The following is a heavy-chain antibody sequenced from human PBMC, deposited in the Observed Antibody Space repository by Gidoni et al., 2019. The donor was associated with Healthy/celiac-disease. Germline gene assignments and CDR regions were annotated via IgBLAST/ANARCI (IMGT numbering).Heavy chain of an antibody. J-gene: IGHJ6*02. CDR3: TTEGRDGYKLYYYYYGMDV. CDR2: IKSKTDGGTT. Sequence: EVQLVESGGRLVTLGGSRSLFCAAEGLTFSNAWVRWGRQAPGKGLEEFGRIKSKTDGGTTHYAAPVKGRFTISRDDAKTTLYLQMNSLKTEDTAVYYCTTEGRDGYKLYYYYYGMDVWGQGTTVTVSS. D-gene: IGHD5-12*01. CDR1: GLTFSNAW. V-gene: IGHV3-15*01.